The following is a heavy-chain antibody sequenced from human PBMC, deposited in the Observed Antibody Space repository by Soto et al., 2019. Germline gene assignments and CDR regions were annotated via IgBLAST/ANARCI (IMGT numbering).Heavy chain of an antibody. J-gene: IGHJ4*02. CDR2: IFHTGTT. Sequence: QVQLQESGSGLVKPSETLSLTCTVSGGSVSSGNYYWSWIRQPPGKGLEWIGYIFHTGTTNYNPSHKRLITISLGTSMIQFSLKLSSLTPAHTAVYYCTRAPVSGSYCFAFWGQGTPVTVSS. V-gene: IGHV4-61*01. CDR3: TRAPVSGSYCFAF. CDR1: GGSVSSGNYY. D-gene: IGHD1-26*01.